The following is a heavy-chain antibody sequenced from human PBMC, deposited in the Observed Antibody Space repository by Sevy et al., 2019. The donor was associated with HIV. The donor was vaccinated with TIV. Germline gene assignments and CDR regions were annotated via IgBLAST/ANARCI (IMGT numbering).Heavy chain of an antibody. Sequence: GGSLRLSCAASGFTFSSYAMHWVRQAPGKGLEWVAVISYDGSNKYYADSVKGRFTISRDNSKNTLYLQMNSLRAEDTAVYYCARAVQYIYGYRDYYYGMDVWGQGTTVTVSS. V-gene: IGHV3-30-3*01. J-gene: IGHJ6*02. D-gene: IGHD5-18*01. CDR3: ARAVQYIYGYRDYYYGMDV. CDR2: ISYDGSNK. CDR1: GFTFSSYA.